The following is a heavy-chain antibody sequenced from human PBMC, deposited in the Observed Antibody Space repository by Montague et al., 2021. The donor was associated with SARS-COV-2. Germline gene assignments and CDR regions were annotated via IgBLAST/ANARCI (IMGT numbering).Heavy chain of an antibody. D-gene: IGHD3-10*01. J-gene: IGHJ4*02. CDR1: GCSISSSSYY. CDR2: FYYSGST. V-gene: IGHV4-39*01. Sequence: SETLSLTCTVSGCSISSSSYYWGWIRHPPGKGLEWIGSFYYSGSTYYTPSLKSRVTISVDTSKNQFSLKLSSVTAADTAVYYCARREDYYGSGSYPNWGQGTLVTVSS. CDR3: ARREDYYGSGSYPN.